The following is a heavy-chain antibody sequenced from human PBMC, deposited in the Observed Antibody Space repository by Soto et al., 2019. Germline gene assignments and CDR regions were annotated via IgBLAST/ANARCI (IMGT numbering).Heavy chain of an antibody. J-gene: IGHJ4*02. V-gene: IGHV4-59*08. CDR2: IYYSGST. CDR3: ARAVQCGYDPRYYFDY. D-gene: IGHD5-12*01. Sequence: SETLSLTCTVSGGSISSYYWSWIRQPPGKGLEWIGYIYYSGSTNYNPSLKSRVTISVDTSKNQFSLKLSSVTAADTAVYYCARAVQCGYDPRYYFDYCGQGTLVTVSS. CDR1: GGSISSYY.